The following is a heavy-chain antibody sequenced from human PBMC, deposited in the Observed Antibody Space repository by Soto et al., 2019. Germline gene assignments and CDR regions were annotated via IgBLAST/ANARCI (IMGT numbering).Heavy chain of an antibody. CDR1: YGSICGGGHS. Sequence: SVTMSVTWSVAYGSICGGGHSWSFIRQPPGKGLEWIGYIYHSGSIYYNPSLKSRVTISVDRSKNQFSLKLSSVTAADTAVYDCDRVPDYWGQGTLVTVSS. CDR3: DRVPDY. CDR2: IYHSGSI. V-gene: IGHV4-30-2*01. J-gene: IGHJ4*02.